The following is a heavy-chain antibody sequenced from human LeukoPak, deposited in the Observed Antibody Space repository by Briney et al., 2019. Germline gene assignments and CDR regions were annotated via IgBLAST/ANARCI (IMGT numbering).Heavy chain of an antibody. D-gene: IGHD4/OR15-4a*01. CDR3: ARDSLVDYIDY. Sequence: PGGSLRLSCAASGFTFIDYYMSWIRQAPGKGLEWISYISSSSGGYTRYAESVRGRFTISRDNAKNSLYLQMNSLRVEDTAVYFCARDSLVDYIDYWGQGILVTVSS. V-gene: IGHV3-11*06. J-gene: IGHJ4*02. CDR1: GFTFIDYY. CDR2: ISSSSGGYT.